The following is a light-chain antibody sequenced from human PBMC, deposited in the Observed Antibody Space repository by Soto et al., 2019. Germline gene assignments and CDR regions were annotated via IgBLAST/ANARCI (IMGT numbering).Light chain of an antibody. V-gene: IGKV3-11*01. CDR3: HQRNK. CDR1: QFLSSY. CDR2: DTS. Sequence: EIVFTHSPGTLSVSPVERATLSCRASQFLSSYLAWYQQKPGQPPRLLIYDTSNRATGIPARFSGSRSGTDFTLTISSLEPEDFGVYFCHQRNKFGQGTRLEIK. J-gene: IGKJ5*01.